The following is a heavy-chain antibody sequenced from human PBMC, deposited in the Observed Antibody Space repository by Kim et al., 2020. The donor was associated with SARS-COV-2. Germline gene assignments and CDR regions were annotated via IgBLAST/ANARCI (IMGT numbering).Heavy chain of an antibody. CDR1: GFTFSSYA. CDR2: VSLSGGTT. CDR3: ARHAVAGTGRSSFDY. D-gene: IGHD6-19*01. Sequence: GGSLRLSCAASGFTFSSYALSWIRQAPGKGPEWVSVVSLSGGTTYYADSVRGRFTISRDSSKNTVYLQMNSLRAEDTAVYYCARHAVAGTGRSSFDYWG. J-gene: IGHJ4*01. V-gene: IGHV3-23*01.